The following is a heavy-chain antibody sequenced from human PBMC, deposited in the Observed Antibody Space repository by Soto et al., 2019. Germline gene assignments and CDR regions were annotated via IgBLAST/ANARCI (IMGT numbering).Heavy chain of an antibody. D-gene: IGHD6-6*01. J-gene: IGHJ4*02. CDR2: ISSSSSYI. CDR3: VIAARAYYFDF. CDR1: GFTFSSYS. V-gene: IGHV3-21*01. Sequence: EVQLVESGGGLVKPGGSLRLSCAASGFTFSSYSMNWVRQAPGKGLEWVSSISSSSSYIYYANSVKGRFTISRDNAKNSLYQQMNSLRAEDTAVYYCVIAARAYYFDFWGQGTLVTVSS.